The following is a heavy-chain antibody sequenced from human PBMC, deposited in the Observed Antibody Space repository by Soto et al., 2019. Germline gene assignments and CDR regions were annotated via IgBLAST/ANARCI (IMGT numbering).Heavy chain of an antibody. V-gene: IGHV4-59*08. CDR2: IYYSGST. D-gene: IGHD6-25*01. Sequence: PSETLSLTCTVSGGSISSYYWSWIRQPPGKGLEWIGYIYYSGSTNYNPSLKSRVTISVDTSKNQFSLKLSSVTAADTAVYYCATLYGFSGFDYWGQGTLVTVSS. J-gene: IGHJ4*02. CDR3: ATLYGFSGFDY. CDR1: GGSISSYY.